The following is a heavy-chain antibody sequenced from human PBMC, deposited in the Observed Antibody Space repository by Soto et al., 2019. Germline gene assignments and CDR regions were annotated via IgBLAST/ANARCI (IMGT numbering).Heavy chain of an antibody. CDR3: ARDLGTLVRGRAYGMDV. CDR1: GFPFRTYA. V-gene: IGHV3-30-3*01. D-gene: IGHD3-10*01. CDR2: ISYDGSNK. Sequence: QVQLVESGGGVVQPRRSLRLSCAASGFPFRTYAMHWVRQAPGKGLEWVAVISYDGSNKYYADSVKGRFTISRDNSTNTLYVQITSLRDEDTAVFYWARDLGTLVRGRAYGMDVWGQGTTVTVSS. J-gene: IGHJ6*02.